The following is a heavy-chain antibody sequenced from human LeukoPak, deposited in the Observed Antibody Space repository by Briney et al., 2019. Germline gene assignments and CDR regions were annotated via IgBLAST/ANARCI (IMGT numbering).Heavy chain of an antibody. D-gene: IGHD2-2*01. CDR3: ARPSQDIVVVPAATSVGFDY. V-gene: IGHV3-30*02. CDR1: GFTFSSYG. Sequence: GGSLRLSCAASGFTFSSYGMHWVRQAPGKGLEWVAFIRYDGSNKYYADSVKGRFTISRDNSKNTLYLQMNSLRAEDTAVYYCARPSQDIVVVPAATSVGFDYWGQGTLVTVSS. CDR2: IRYDGSNK. J-gene: IGHJ4*02.